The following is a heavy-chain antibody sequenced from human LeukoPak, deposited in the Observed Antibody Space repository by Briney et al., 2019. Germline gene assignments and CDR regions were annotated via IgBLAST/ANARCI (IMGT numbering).Heavy chain of an antibody. CDR2: IYSRGLTRGST. J-gene: IGHJ4*02. D-gene: IGHD1-26*01. CDR3: ARDQEYSGSYYRYFDY. V-gene: IGHV4-59*01. CDR1: GGSLSSYY. Sequence: PSETLSLTCTLSGGSLSSYYWSWIRQPPGKGLEWIGYIYSRGLTRGSTNYNPSLKSRVTISVDTSKNQFSLKLSSVTAADTAVYYRARDQEYSGSYYRYFDYWGQGALVTVSS.